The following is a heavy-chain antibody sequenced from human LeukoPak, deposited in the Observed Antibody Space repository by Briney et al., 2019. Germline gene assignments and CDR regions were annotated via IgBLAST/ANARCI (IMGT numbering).Heavy chain of an antibody. CDR1: GGSISSYY. V-gene: IGHV4-59*01. D-gene: IGHD3-22*01. CDR2: IYYSGST. J-gene: IGHJ6*03. CDR3: ARSPYYYDSSGYHYYYYYMDV. Sequence: SETLSLTCTVSGGSISSYYWSWIRQPPGKGLEWIGYIYYSGSTNYNPSLKSRVTISVDTSKNQFSLKLSSVTAADTAVYYCARSPYYYDSSGYHYYYYYMDVWGKGTTVTISS.